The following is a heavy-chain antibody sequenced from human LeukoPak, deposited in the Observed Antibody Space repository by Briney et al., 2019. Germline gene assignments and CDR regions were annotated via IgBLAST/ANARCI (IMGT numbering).Heavy chain of an antibody. D-gene: IGHD5-18*01. J-gene: IGHJ4*01. CDR1: GYTFTGYY. V-gene: IGHV1-2*02. Sequence: ASVKVSCKASGYTFTGYYMHWVRQAPGQGLEWMGWINPNSGGTNYAQKFQGRVTMTRDTSISTAYMELSRLRSDDTAVYYCARSSLAGLWPFDYWSQGTLVTVSP. CDR2: INPNSGGT. CDR3: ARSSLAGLWPFDY.